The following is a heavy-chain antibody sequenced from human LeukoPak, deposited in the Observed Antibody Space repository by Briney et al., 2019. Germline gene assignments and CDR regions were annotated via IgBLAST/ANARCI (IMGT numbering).Heavy chain of an antibody. V-gene: IGHV3-30-3*01. CDR3: AREGYCSSTSCSDAFDI. CDR1: GFSFSSYG. D-gene: IGHD2-2*01. CDR2: ISYDGSTK. Sequence: GGSLRLSCAASGFSFSSYGMHWVRQAPGKGLEWVAVISYDGSTKYYAGSVKGRFTISRDNSKNTLYLQMNSLRAEDTAVYYCAREGYCSSTSCSDAFDIWGQGTMLIVSS. J-gene: IGHJ3*02.